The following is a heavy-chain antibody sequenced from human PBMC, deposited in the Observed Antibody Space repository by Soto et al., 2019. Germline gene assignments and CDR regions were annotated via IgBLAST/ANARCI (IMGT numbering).Heavy chain of an antibody. Sequence: EVQLLESGGGLVQPGGSLRLSCAASGFTFSGYAMSWVRQAPVKGLEWVSAITTSGGITYYADSVRGRFTISRDNSNNMLFLEMNSLRAEDTALYYCAKADSSGYFYAVWGQGTPVTVSS. CDR1: GFTFSGYA. V-gene: IGHV3-23*01. CDR3: AKADSSGYFYAV. J-gene: IGHJ4*02. CDR2: ITTSGGIT. D-gene: IGHD3-22*01.